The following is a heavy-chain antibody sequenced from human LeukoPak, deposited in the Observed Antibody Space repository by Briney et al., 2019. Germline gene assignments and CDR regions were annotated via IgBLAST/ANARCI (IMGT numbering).Heavy chain of an antibody. Sequence: SETLSLTCTVSGGSISSYYWSWIRQPPGKGLEWIGEINHSGSTNYNPSLKSRVTIPVDTSKDQFSLKLSSVTAADTAVYYCARVAVKRTSGSYYYYYYGMDVWGQGTTVTVSS. CDR3: ARVAVKRTSGSYYYYYYGMDV. J-gene: IGHJ6*02. V-gene: IGHV4-34*01. CDR2: INHSGST. D-gene: IGHD1-26*01. CDR1: GGSISSYY.